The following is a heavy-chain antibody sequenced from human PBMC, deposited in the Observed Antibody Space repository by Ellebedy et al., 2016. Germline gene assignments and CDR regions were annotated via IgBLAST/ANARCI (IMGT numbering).Heavy chain of an antibody. Sequence: SETLSLTXAVSGGSISNGDYSWSWIRQPPEKGLEWIGYIYHSGSTYYNPSLKGRVTMSVDTSKNQFSLKMSSVTAADTAVYYCARRVAAATIAYYFDYWGQGTLVTVSS. V-gene: IGHV4-30-2*01. CDR2: IYHSGST. CDR1: GGSISNGDYS. J-gene: IGHJ4*02. CDR3: ARRVAAATIAYYFDY. D-gene: IGHD6-13*01.